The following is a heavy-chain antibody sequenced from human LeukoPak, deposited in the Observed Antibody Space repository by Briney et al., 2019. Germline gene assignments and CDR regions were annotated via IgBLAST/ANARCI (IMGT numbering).Heavy chain of an antibody. V-gene: IGHV3-49*04. CDR1: GFTFGDYA. Sequence: GGSLRLSCTASGFTFGDYAMSWVRQAPGKGLEGVGFIRSKAYGGTTEYAASVKGRFTISRDDSKSIAYLQMNSLKTEDTAVYYCTRDPTPPIVVVPAAIPYYYMDVWGKGTTVTVSS. J-gene: IGHJ6*03. CDR2: IRSKAYGGTT. CDR3: TRDPTPPIVVVPAAIPYYYMDV. D-gene: IGHD2-2*01.